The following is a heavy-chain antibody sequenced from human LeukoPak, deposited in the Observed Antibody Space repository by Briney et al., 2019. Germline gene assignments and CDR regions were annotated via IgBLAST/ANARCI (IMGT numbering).Heavy chain of an antibody. CDR2: ISPSGGIT. CDR3: ARAGGYYYGYDDY. D-gene: IGHD3-22*01. V-gene: IGHV3-23*01. J-gene: IGHJ4*02. Sequence: HPGGSLRLSCAASGFTFSSYGMNWVRQAPGKGLEWVSGISPSGGITYYADSVKGRFTISRDNSKNTLYLQMNSLRAEDTAVYYCARAGGYYYGYDDYWGQGTLVTVSS. CDR1: GFTFSSYG.